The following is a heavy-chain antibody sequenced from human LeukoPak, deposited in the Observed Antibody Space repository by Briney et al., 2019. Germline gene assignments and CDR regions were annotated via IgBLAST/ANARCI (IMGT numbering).Heavy chain of an antibody. J-gene: IGHJ5*02. CDR1: GGTFSSYA. D-gene: IGHD3-10*01. V-gene: IGHV1-69*05. CDR3: ARETITMVRGVISSWFDP. Sequence: ASVKVSCKASGGTFSSYAISWVRQAPGQGLEWMGGIIPILGTANYAQKFQGRVTITTDESTSTAYMELSSLRSEDTAVYYCARETITMVRGVISSWFDPWGQGTLVTVSS. CDR2: IIPILGTA.